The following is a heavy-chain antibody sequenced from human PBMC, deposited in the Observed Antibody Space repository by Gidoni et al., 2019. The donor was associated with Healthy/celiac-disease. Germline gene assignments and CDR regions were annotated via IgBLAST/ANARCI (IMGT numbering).Heavy chain of an antibody. CDR3: AKEDGGYGSSWFVY. V-gene: IGHV3-30*18. Sequence: QVQLVESGGGVVQPGRSLRLSCAASGFTFRSYGMHWVRQAPGKGLEWVAVISYDGSNKYYADSVKGRFTISRDNSKNTLYLQMNSLRAEDTAVYYCAKEDGGYGSSWFVYWGQGTLVTVSS. D-gene: IGHD6-13*01. CDR2: ISYDGSNK. CDR1: GFTFRSYG. J-gene: IGHJ4*02.